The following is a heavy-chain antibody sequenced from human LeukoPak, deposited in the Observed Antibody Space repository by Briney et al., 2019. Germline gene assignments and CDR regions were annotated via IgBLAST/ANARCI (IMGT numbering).Heavy chain of an antibody. V-gene: IGHV3-30*04. Sequence: GGSLRLSCAASGFTFSSYAMHWVRQAPGKGLEWVAVISYDGSNKYYADSVKGRFTISRDNSKNTLYLRMNSLRAEDTAVYYCARGSGWAFDIWGQGTMVTVSS. CDR1: GFTFSSYA. J-gene: IGHJ3*02. CDR3: ARGSGWAFDI. D-gene: IGHD6-19*01. CDR2: ISYDGSNK.